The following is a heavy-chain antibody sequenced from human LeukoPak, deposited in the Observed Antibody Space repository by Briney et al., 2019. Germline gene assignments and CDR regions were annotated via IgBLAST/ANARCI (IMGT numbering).Heavy chain of an antibody. D-gene: IGHD6-13*01. J-gene: IGHJ4*02. CDR1: GYTFTSYG. CDR3: ALIAPPGTSFDY. Sequence: GASVKVSCKASGYTFTSYGISWVRQAPGQGLEWMGWIDPKSGGTNYAQKFQGRVTMTRDTSITTAYMELTSLQFDDTAVYYCALIAPPGTSFDYWGQGSLVTVSS. CDR2: IDPKSGGT. V-gene: IGHV1-2*02.